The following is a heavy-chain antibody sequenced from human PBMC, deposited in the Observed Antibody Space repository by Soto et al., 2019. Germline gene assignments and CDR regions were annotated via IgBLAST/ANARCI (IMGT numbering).Heavy chain of an antibody. V-gene: IGHV1-69*01. CDR3: ARDYYDSSDRLRYFQH. CDR2: IIPIFGTA. Sequence: QVQLVQSGAEVKKPGSSVKVSCKASGGTFSSYAISWVRQAPGQGLEWMGGIIPIFGTANYAQKFQGRVTITADESMRTAYMELSGLRSEDTAVYYCARDYYDSSDRLRYFQHWGQGTLVTVSS. CDR1: GGTFSSYA. J-gene: IGHJ1*01. D-gene: IGHD3-22*01.